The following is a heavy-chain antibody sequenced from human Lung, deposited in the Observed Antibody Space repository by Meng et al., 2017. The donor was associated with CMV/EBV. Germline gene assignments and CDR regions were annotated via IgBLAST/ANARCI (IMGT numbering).Heavy chain of an antibody. CDR2: ISYDEKNK. D-gene: IGHD3-3*01. CDR3: ARDSVLRFLEWLSGSGGAVDI. Sequence: GGSLRLXXVGSGFTFSSYALHWVRQAPGKGLEWVALISYDEKNKYYADSVKGRFTISRDNSRNTLYLQMSSLRVEDTAVYYCARDSVLRFLEWLSGSGGAVDIWGQGTMVXVSS. J-gene: IGHJ3*02. V-gene: IGHV3-30*04. CDR1: GFTFSSYA.